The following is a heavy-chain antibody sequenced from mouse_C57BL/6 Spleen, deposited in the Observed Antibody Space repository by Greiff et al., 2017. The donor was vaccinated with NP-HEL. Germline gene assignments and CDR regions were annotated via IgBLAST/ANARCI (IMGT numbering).Heavy chain of an antibody. V-gene: IGHV3-1*01. D-gene: IGHD2-1*01. Sequence: EVQLQESGPGMVKPSQSLSLTCTVTGYSITSGYDWHWIRHFPGNKLEWMGYISYSGSTNYNPSLKSRISITHDTSKNHFFLKLNSVTTEDTATYYCARRGNYGFAYWGQGTLVTVSA. CDR2: ISYSGST. CDR1: GYSITSGYD. J-gene: IGHJ3*01. CDR3: ARRGNYGFAY.